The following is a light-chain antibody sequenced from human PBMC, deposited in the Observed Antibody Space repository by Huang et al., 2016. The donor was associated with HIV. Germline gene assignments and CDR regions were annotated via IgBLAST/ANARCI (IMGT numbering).Light chain of an antibody. CDR2: LVS. CDR3: MQALQTLWT. Sequence: DIVMTQSPLSLPVTPGEPASISCRSSKSLLHSNGYNYLDWYLQKPGQSPQLLIYLVSKRASGVPDRFSGSGSGTDLTLKISRVEAEDVGVYYCMQALQTLWTFGQGTKVEIK. CDR1: KSLLHSNGYNY. J-gene: IGKJ1*01. V-gene: IGKV2-28*01.